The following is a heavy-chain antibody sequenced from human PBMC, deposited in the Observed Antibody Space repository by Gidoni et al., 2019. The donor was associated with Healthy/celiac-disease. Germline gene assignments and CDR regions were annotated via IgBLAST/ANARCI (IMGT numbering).Heavy chain of an antibody. Sequence: EVQLLESGGGLVQQGGSRRLSCAASGFAYGSYAMSWVRQAPGKGLECASAIIGSGGSTYYADSVKGQFTISRDNSKNTLYLQMNSLRAEDTAVYYFAQPLFDIVVVVAATAVGFQHWGQGTLVTVSS. CDR3: AQPLFDIVVVVAATAVGFQH. CDR2: IIGSGGST. J-gene: IGHJ1*01. V-gene: IGHV3-23*01. CDR1: GFAYGSYA. D-gene: IGHD2-15*01.